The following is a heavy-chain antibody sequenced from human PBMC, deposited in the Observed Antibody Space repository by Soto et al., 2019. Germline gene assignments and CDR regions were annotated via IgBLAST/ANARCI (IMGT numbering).Heavy chain of an antibody. Sequence: GGSLRLSCAASGFTFSSYEMNWVRQAPGKGLEWVSYISSSGSTIYYADSVKGRFTISRDNAKNSLYLQMNSLRAEDTAVYYCARVGGSGWEADDAFDIWGQGTMVTVS. CDR3: ARVGGSGWEADDAFDI. V-gene: IGHV3-48*03. CDR2: ISSSGSTI. CDR1: GFTFSSYE. J-gene: IGHJ3*02. D-gene: IGHD6-19*01.